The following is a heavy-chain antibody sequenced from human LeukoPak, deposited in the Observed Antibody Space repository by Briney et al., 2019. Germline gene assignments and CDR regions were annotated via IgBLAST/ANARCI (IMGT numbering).Heavy chain of an antibody. CDR3: AGGGYDYSGQGGYFDY. D-gene: IGHD3-22*01. J-gene: IGHJ4*02. CDR2: IYSDGDT. CDR1: GFTVSSNY. V-gene: IGHV3-53*01. Sequence: GGSLRLSCAASGFTVSSNYMSWVRQAPGKGLEWVSLIYSDGDTYYADSVKGRFTISRDNSKNTLYLQMNSLRAEDTAVYYCAGGGYDYSGQGGYFDYWGQGTLVTVSS.